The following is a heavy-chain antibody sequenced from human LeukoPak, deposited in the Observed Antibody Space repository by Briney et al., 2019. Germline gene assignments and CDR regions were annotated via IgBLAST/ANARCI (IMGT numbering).Heavy chain of an antibody. J-gene: IGHJ6*02. V-gene: IGHV3-66*01. D-gene: IGHD3-3*01. CDR2: TYSGET. Sequence: AGGSLRLSCAASGFTVSNNYMSWVRQAPGRLEWLSVTYSGETQYADSVKGRFTISRDDSKNTLYLQMNSLRADDTAIYYCVRDQFSWGQGTTVTVSS. CDR3: VRDQFS. CDR1: GFTVSNNY.